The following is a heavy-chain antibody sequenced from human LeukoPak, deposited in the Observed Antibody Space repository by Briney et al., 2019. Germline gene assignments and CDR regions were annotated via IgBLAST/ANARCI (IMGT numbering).Heavy chain of an antibody. V-gene: IGHV3-21*01. CDR1: GFTFSSYS. J-gene: IGHJ3*02. CDR3: ASDYGSGSYYANDAFDI. Sequence: GGSLRLSCAASGFTFSSYSMNWVRQAPGKGLEWVSSISSSSSYIYYADSVKGRFTISRDNAKNSLYLQMNSLRAEDTAVYYCASDYGSGSYYANDAFDIWGQGTMVTVSS. CDR2: ISSSSSYI. D-gene: IGHD3-10*01.